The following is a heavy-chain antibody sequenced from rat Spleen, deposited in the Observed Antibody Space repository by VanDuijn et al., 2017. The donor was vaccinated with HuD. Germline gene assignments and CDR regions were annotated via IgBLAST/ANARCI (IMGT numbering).Heavy chain of an antibody. V-gene: IGHV2-19*01. CDR2: IQSGGST. J-gene: IGHJ2*01. Sequence: QVQLKESGPGLVQSSQTLSLTCTVSGFSLTDYSVYWVRQPPGKGLEWMGRIQSGGSTDYNSPLKSRLSISRDTSKSQVYLKMNSLQTDETGTYYCDKHDYYFDYWGQGVMVTVSS. CDR3: DKHDYYFDY. CDR1: GFSLTDYS. D-gene: IGHD1-6*01.